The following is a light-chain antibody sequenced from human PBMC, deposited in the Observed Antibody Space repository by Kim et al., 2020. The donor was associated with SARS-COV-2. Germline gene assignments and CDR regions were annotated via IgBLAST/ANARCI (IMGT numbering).Light chain of an antibody. J-gene: IGKJ1*01. CDR3: QQYQIYPWT. CDR2: KAS. CDR1: QSISSW. Sequence: ASVGDRVGITCRASQSISSWLAWYQQKPGKAPKLLIHKASTLEGAVPSRFSGSESGTEFTLTISSLQPDDFAAYYGQQYQIYPWTFGHGTKVDIK. V-gene: IGKV1-5*03.